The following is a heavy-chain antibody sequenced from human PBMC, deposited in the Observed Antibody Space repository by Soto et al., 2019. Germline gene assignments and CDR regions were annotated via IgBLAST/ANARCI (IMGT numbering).Heavy chain of an antibody. D-gene: IGHD3-10*02. V-gene: IGHV2-5*02. J-gene: IGHJ5*02. CDR2: IYWDEDR. CDR1: GFSVSTSGVG. CDR3: SPVFTFLAPFDP. Sequence: QITLKESGPTLVKPTQTLTLTCTFSGFSVSTSGVGVGWIRQPPGKALEWLGFIYWDEDRRYSPSLKSRLTTPQDPSKSQVVLTMTNMDPVDTATYYCSPVFTFLAPFDPWGQGTLVTVSA.